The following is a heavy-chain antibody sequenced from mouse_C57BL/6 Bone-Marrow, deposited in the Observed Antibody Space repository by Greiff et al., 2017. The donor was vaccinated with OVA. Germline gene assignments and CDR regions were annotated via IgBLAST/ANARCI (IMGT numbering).Heavy chain of an antibody. CDR2: IYPGDGNT. Sequence: VQLQQSGPELVKPGASVKISCKASGYAFSSSWMNWVKQRPGQGLDWIGRIYPGDGNTNYNGKFTGRATLIADKSSSTAYMQLSSLTSEDSAVYFCARDPLYDDYYVGYFDCWGQGTTLTVSS. V-gene: IGHV1-82*01. CDR3: ARDPLYDDYYVGYFDC. CDR1: GYAFSSSW. D-gene: IGHD2-3*01. J-gene: IGHJ2*01.